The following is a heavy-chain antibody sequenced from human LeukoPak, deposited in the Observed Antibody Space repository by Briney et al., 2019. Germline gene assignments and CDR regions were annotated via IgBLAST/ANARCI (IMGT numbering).Heavy chain of an antibody. Sequence: GSLRLSCAASGFTFSSYDMHWVRQATGKGLEWVSAIGTAGDTYYPGSVKGRFTISRENAKNSLYLQMNSLRAGDTAVYYCARGAVAGTGYYYYYGMDVWGQGTTVTVSS. V-gene: IGHV3-13*01. CDR2: IGTAGDT. CDR1: GFTFSSYD. J-gene: IGHJ6*02. CDR3: ARGAVAGTGYYYYYGMDV. D-gene: IGHD6-19*01.